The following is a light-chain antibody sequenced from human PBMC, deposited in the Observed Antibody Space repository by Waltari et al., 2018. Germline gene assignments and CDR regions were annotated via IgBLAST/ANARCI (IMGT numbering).Light chain of an antibody. CDR2: GAS. V-gene: IGKV3-20*01. Sequence: DIVLTQSPDTLSLSPGERATLSCMASQTVNSNYLAWYQQKPGQAPRLVIYGASSRATGIPDRFSGSGSGTDFTLTISRLDPEDFAVYYCQQYDTSSYTFGQGTNLEIK. J-gene: IGKJ2*01. CDR3: QQYDTSSYT. CDR1: QTVNSNY.